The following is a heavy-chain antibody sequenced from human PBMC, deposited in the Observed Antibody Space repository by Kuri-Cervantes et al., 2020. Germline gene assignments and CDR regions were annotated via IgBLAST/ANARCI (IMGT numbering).Heavy chain of an antibody. CDR3: ARAPYDFWSGFLVLGYMDV. CDR1: GFTVSSNY. CDR2: IYSGGST. V-gene: IGHV3-53*01. Sequence: GESLKISCAASGFTVSSNYMSWVRQAPGKGLEWVSVIYSGGSTYYADSVKGRFTTSRDNSKNTLYLQMNSLRAEDTAVYYCARAPYDFWSGFLVLGYMDVWGKGTTVTVSS. J-gene: IGHJ6*03. D-gene: IGHD3-3*01.